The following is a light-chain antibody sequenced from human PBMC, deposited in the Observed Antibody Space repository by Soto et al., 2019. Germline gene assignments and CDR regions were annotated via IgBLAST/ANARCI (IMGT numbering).Light chain of an antibody. CDR3: QTWGTGIHWV. Sequence: QPVLTQSPSASASLGASVKLTCTLSSGHSSYAIAWHQQQPEKGPRYLMKLNSDGSHSKGDGFPDRFSGSSSGAERYLTISSLQSEDEADYYCQTWGTGIHWVFGGGTKLTVL. CDR2: LNSDGSH. V-gene: IGLV4-69*01. J-gene: IGLJ3*02. CDR1: SGHSSYA.